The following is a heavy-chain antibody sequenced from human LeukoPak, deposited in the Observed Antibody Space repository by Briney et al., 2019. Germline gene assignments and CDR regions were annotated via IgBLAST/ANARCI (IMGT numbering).Heavy chain of an antibody. D-gene: IGHD6-19*01. V-gene: IGHV1-2*02. CDR3: ARSSQAVAGRGDFDY. Sequence: ASVKVSCKASGYTFTGYYMYWVRQAPGQGLEWMGWINPNSGGTNYAQKFQGRVTMTRDTSISTAYMELSRLTSDDTTVYYCARSSQAVAGRGDFDYWGQGTLVTVSS. CDR2: INPNSGGT. J-gene: IGHJ4*02. CDR1: GYTFTGYY.